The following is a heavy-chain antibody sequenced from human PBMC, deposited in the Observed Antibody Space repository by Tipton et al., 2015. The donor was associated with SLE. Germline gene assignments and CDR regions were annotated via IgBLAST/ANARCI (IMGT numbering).Heavy chain of an antibody. D-gene: IGHD3/OR15-3a*01. CDR2: IHHDGDNT. J-gene: IGHJ4*02. V-gene: IGHV3-23*03. CDR3: ARDWTPLDY. CDR1: GFTLDNNA. Sequence: SLRLSCAASGFTLDNNAVTWVRQAPGKGLEWVSLIHHDGDNTYYADSVKGRFTISRDKSKNMFHLQMNSLRAEDTAVYYCARDWTPLDYWGQGTLVSVSS.